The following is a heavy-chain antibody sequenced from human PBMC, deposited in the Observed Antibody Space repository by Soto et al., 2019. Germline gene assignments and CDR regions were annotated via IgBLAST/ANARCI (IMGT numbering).Heavy chain of an antibody. CDR2: INAGNGNT. D-gene: IGHD3-22*01. CDR3: ARSELTMIVMAQWAFDI. V-gene: IGHV1-3*05. J-gene: IGHJ3*02. Sequence: QVQLVQSGAEEKKPGASVKVSCKASGYTFTSYAMHWVRQAPGQRLEWMGWINAGNGNTKYSQKFQGRVTITRDTSXSXXYMELSSLRSEDTAVYYCARSELTMIVMAQWAFDIWGQGTMVTVSS. CDR1: GYTFTSYA.